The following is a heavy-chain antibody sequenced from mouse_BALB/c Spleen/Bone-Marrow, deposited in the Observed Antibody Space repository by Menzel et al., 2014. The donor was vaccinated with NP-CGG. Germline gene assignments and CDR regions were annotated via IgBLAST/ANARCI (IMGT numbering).Heavy chain of an antibody. V-gene: IGHV2-4*02. CDR3: ARSGNHDYFDY. D-gene: IGHD2-1*01. Sequence: QVHVKQSGPGLVQPSQSLSITCTVSGFSLIKFGIHWVRQPPGKGLEWLGVIWSGGTTDYNAVFKSRLSISKDKSKSQVFFKMNSLQADDTAVYYCARSGNHDYFDYWGQGTTLTVSS. J-gene: IGHJ2*01. CDR2: IWSGGTT. CDR1: GFSLIKFG.